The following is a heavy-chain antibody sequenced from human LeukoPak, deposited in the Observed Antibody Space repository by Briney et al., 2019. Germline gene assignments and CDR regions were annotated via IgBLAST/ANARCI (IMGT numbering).Heavy chain of an antibody. Sequence: SVNVSCKASGGTFSIYAISWVRQATGQGLEWMGGIIPIFGTANYAQKFQGRVTITADESTSTAYMELSSLRSEDTAVYYCARERLDYDFWSGCPGLADDWGQGTLVTVSS. CDR3: ARERLDYDFWSGCPGLADD. V-gene: IGHV1-69*13. CDR2: IIPIFGTA. CDR1: GGTFSIYA. D-gene: IGHD3-3*01. J-gene: IGHJ4*02.